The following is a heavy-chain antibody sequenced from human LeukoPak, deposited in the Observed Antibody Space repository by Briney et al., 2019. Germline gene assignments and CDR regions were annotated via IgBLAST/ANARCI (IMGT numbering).Heavy chain of an antibody. CDR2: IYYSGST. CDR3: ASLDVLRFYFDY. V-gene: IGHV4-59*01. Sequence: SETLSLTCTVSGGSISSYYWSWIRQPPGKGLEWIGYIYYSGSTNYNPSLKSRVTISVDTSKNQFSLKLSSVTAADTAVYYCASLDVLRFYFDYWGQGALVTVSS. J-gene: IGHJ4*02. D-gene: IGHD3-3*01. CDR1: GGSISSYY.